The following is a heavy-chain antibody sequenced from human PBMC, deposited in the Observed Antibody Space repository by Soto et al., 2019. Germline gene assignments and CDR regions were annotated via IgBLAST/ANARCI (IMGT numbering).Heavy chain of an antibody. V-gene: IGHV4-30-4*01. CDR1: GGSISSGDYY. D-gene: IGHD6-6*01. J-gene: IGHJ5*02. CDR2: IYYSGST. Sequence: QVQLQESGPGLVKPSQTLSLTCSVSGGSISSGDYYWSWIRQPPGKGLEWIGYIYYSGSTYYNPSLKIRVTISVDTSKNQFSLKLSSVTAADTAVYYCARERPDGARLDPWGQGTLVTVSS. CDR3: ARERPDGARLDP.